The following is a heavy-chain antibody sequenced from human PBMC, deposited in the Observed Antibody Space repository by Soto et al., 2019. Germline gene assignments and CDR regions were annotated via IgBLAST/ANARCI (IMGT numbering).Heavy chain of an antibody. CDR3: AKDWXIVVEPAAILGYYDMDV. J-gene: IGHJ6*02. Sequence: GGSLRLSCAASGFTFSSYAMSWVRQAPGKGLEWVSAISGSGGSTYYADSVKGRFTISRDNSKNTLYLLMNSLRAEDTAVYYCAKDWXIVVEPAAILGYYDMDVWGLGTTVTVSS. CDR2: ISGSGGST. D-gene: IGHD2-2*02. CDR1: GFTFSSYA. V-gene: IGHV3-23*01.